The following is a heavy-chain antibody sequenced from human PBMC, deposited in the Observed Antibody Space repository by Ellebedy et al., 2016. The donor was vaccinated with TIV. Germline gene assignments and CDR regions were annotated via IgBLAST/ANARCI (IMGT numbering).Heavy chain of an antibody. Sequence: SETLSLXXAVYGGSFSGYFWSWIRQSPGKGLEWIGEINHYGITNYNPSLKSRVTISVDTSKNQFSLKLNSMTAADTAVYYCARTDLRYGMDVWGQGTTVTVSS. CDR3: ARTDLRYGMDV. CDR2: INHYGIT. D-gene: IGHD3-16*01. CDR1: GGSFSGYF. V-gene: IGHV4-34*01. J-gene: IGHJ6*02.